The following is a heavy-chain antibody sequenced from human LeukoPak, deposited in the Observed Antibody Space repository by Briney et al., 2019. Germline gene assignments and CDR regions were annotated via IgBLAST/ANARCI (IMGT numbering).Heavy chain of an antibody. CDR1: GINFRSSG. D-gene: IGHD6-13*01. J-gene: IGHJ4*02. CDR3: AREGGRAAPGRFDY. CDR2: IQNDGSDK. Sequence: GGSLRLSCASSGINFRSSGMHWVRQAPGKGLEWVTFIQNDGSDKSYAASVQGRFTISRDNSKNTVYLHMNSLRADDTALYYCAREGGRAAPGRFDYWGQETLVTVSS. V-gene: IGHV3-30*02.